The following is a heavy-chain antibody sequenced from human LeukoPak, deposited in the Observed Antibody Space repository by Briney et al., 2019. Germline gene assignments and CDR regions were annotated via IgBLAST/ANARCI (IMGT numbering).Heavy chain of an antibody. CDR1: GFTFSSYA. CDR2: ISYDGSNK. J-gene: IGHJ5*02. CDR3: ARGAYYDFWSGPKGNWLDP. D-gene: IGHD3-3*01. Sequence: PGGSLRLSCAASGFTFSSYAMHWVRQAPGKGLEWVAVISYDGSNKYYADSVKGRFTISRDNSKNTLYLQMNSLRAEDTAVYYCARGAYYDFWSGPKGNWLDPWGQGTLVTVSS. V-gene: IGHV3-30-3*01.